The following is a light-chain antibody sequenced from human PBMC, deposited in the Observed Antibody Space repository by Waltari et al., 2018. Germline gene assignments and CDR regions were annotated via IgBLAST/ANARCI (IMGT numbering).Light chain of an antibody. Sequence: IQMTQSPSALSASVRDRVTITFRASQRINTWMAWYQQRPGKAPKVLIYDVSTLESGVPSRFSGSGSGTEFTLAINNLQPEDFATYYCQQYYRYYTFGQGTKLEIK. V-gene: IGKV1-5*01. CDR3: QQYYRYYT. CDR1: QRINTW. CDR2: DVS. J-gene: IGKJ2*01.